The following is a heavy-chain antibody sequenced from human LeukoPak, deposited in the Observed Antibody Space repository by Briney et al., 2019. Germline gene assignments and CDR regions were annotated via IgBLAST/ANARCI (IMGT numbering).Heavy chain of an antibody. CDR2: INHSGST. CDR3: AGIVGATADYFDY. Sequence: SETLSPTCAVYGGSFSGYYWSWIRQPPGKGLEWIGEINHSGSTTYNPSLKSRVTISLDTSKNQFSLKLSSVTAADTAVYYCAGIVGATADYFDYWGQGTRVTVSS. V-gene: IGHV4-34*01. CDR1: GGSFSGYY. D-gene: IGHD1-26*01. J-gene: IGHJ4*02.